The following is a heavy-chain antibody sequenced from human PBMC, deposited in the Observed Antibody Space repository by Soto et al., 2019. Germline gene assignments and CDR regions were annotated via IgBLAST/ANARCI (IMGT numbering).Heavy chain of an antibody. CDR2: INPNSGGT. CDR1: GYTFTGYY. J-gene: IGHJ4*02. D-gene: IGHD3-22*01. V-gene: IGHV1-2*02. Sequence: ASVKISCKASGYTFTGYYVHWVRQAPGQGLEWMGGINPNSGGTKSAQKFQGRVTMTRDTSINTAYMELSRLRSDDTAVYYCARRKGDYYDSSGYNYYFDYWGQGTMVTV. CDR3: ARRKGDYYDSSGYNYYFDY.